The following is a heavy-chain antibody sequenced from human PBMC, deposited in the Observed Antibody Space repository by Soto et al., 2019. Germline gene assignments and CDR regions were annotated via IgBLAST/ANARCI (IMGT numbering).Heavy chain of an antibody. CDR1: GGSISSYY. CDR3: ARGRATVVVPTIDAFDI. V-gene: IGHV4-59*01. J-gene: IGHJ3*02. D-gene: IGHD2-2*01. CDR2: IYYSGST. Sequence: QVQLQESGPGLVKPSETLSLTCTVSGGSISSYYWSWIRQPPGKGLEWIGYIYYSGSTNYNPSLKSRVTISVDTSKNQFSLKLSSVTAADTAVYYCARGRATVVVPTIDAFDIWGQGTMVTVSS.